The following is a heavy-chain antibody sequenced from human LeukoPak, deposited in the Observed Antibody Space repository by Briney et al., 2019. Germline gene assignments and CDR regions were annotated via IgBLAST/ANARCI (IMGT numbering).Heavy chain of an antibody. V-gene: IGHV3-9*01. CDR3: AKEGYSGYDRWFDP. Sequence: GRSLRLSCAASGFTFDDYAMHWVRQAPGKGLEWVSGISWNSGSIGYADSVKGRFTISRDNAKNSLYLQMNSLRAEDTALYYCAKEGYSGYDRWFDPWGQGTLVTVSS. D-gene: IGHD5-12*01. CDR1: GFTFDDYA. J-gene: IGHJ5*02. CDR2: ISWNSGSI.